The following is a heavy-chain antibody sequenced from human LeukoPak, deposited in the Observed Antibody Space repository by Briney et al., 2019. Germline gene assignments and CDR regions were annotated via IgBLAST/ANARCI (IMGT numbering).Heavy chain of an antibody. CDR3: AKDSGGSGTDIDY. CDR1: GFTFSSYA. D-gene: IGHD3-10*01. Sequence: GGSLRLSCAASGFTFSSYAMNWVRQAPGKGLEWVSTISGRGDSSYYADSVKGRSTISRDNSKNTLYLQMDGLRAEDTALYYCAKDSGGSGTDIDYWGQGTLVTVSS. J-gene: IGHJ4*02. CDR2: ISGRGDSS. V-gene: IGHV3-23*01.